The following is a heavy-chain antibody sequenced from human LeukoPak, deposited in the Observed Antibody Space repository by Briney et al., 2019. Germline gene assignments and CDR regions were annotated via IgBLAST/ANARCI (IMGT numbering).Heavy chain of an antibody. D-gene: IGHD3-16*01. CDR3: ARGAGDSDAFDI. CDR1: GYTFTSYD. J-gene: IGHJ3*02. Sequence: ASVKVSCKASGYTFTSYDINWVRQATGQGLEWMGWMNPNSGNTGYAQKFQGRVTMTRNTSISTAYMELSSLRSEDTAVYYCARGAGDSDAFDIWGQGTIVTVSS. CDR2: MNPNSGNT. V-gene: IGHV1-8*01.